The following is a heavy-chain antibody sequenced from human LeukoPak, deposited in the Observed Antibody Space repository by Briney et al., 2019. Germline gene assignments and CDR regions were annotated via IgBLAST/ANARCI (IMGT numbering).Heavy chain of an antibody. V-gene: IGHV4-4*07. J-gene: IGHJ6*02. CDR1: GGSISSYY. Sequence: SETLSLTCTVSGGSISSYYWSWIRQPAGKGLEWIGRSYTSGSTNYNPSLKSRVTMSVDTSKNQFSLKLSSVTAADTAVYYCARDWANYDFWSGVAYYYGMDVWGQGTTVTVSS. D-gene: IGHD3-3*01. CDR2: SYTSGST. CDR3: ARDWANYDFWSGVAYYYGMDV.